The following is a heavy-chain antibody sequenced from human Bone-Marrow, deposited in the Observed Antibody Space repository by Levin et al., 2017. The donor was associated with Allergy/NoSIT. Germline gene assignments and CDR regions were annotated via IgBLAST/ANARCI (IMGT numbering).Heavy chain of an antibody. CDR3: ARGPPRTYCSGGSCYLYYFDY. CDR1: GYTFTSYD. Sequence: ASVKVSCKASGYTFTSYDINWVRQATGQGLEWMGWMNPNSGNTGYAQKFQGRVTMTRNTSISTAYMELSSLRSEDTAVYYCARGPPRTYCSGGSCYLYYFDYWGQGTLVTVSS. CDR2: MNPNSGNT. D-gene: IGHD2-15*01. J-gene: IGHJ4*02. V-gene: IGHV1-8*01.